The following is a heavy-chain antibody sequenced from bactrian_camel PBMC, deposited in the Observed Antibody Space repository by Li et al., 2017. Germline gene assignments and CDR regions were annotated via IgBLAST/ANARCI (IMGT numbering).Heavy chain of an antibody. V-gene: IGHV3S53*01. CDR3: FVIFDSGYVS. CDR1: FSSRC. CDR2: IDNDGST. J-gene: IGHJ4*01. Sequence: VQLVESGGGSVQAGGSLRLSCAAPFSSRCMAWFRQAPGKEREGVAGIDNDGSTTYADSVKGRSTISQDNAKNTVYLQMNNLKPEDTAVYYCFVIFDSGYVSRGQGTQVTVS.